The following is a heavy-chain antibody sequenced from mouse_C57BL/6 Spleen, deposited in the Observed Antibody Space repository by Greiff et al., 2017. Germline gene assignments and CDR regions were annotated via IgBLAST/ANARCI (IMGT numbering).Heavy chain of an antibody. CDR1: GFTFSSYG. CDR3: ARTVVATNDY. J-gene: IGHJ2*01. D-gene: IGHD1-1*01. Sequence: EVQGVESGGDLVKPGGSLKLSCAASGFTFSSYGMSWVRQTPDKRLEWVATISSGGSYTYYPDSVKGRFTISRDNAKNTLYLQMSSLKSEDTAMYYCARTVVATNDYWGQGTTLTVSS. V-gene: IGHV5-6*01. CDR2: ISSGGSYT.